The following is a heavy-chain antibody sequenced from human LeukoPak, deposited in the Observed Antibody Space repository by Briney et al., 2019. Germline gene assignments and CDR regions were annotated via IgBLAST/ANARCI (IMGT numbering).Heavy chain of an antibody. CDR3: ATTAGHGYSDY. CDR1: GGSISSYY. CDR2: IHNSGST. Sequence: SESLSLTCTVSGGSISSYYWSWLRQPAGRGLEWIGRIHNSGSTSYNLSLKSRITMSIDTSMNQFSLKVTSVTAADTAVYYCATTAGHGYSDYWGQGTLVTVSS. J-gene: IGHJ4*02. D-gene: IGHD5-24*01. V-gene: IGHV4-4*07.